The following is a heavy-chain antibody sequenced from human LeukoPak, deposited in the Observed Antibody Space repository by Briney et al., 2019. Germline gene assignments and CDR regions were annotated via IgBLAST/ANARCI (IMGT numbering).Heavy chain of an antibody. CDR2: IYTSGST. Sequence: SETLSLTCTVSGVSISSGSYYWSWIRQPAGKGLEWIGRIYTSGSTNYNPSLKSRVTISVDTSKNQFSLKLSSVTAADTAVYYCARGATIFGVVIQGFDYWGQGTLVTVSS. CDR1: GVSISSGSYY. J-gene: IGHJ4*02. V-gene: IGHV4-61*02. D-gene: IGHD3-3*01. CDR3: ARGATIFGVVIQGFDY.